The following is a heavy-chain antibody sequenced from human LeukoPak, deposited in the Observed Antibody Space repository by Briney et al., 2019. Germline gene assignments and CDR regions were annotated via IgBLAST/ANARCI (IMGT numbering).Heavy chain of an antibody. Sequence: KTSETLSLTCTVSGGSISSSSYYWGWIRQPPGKGLEWIGSIYYSGSTYYNPSLKSRVTISVDTSKNQFSLKLSSVTAADTAVYYCARHGSVGYRYAHDYWGQGTLVTVSS. CDR3: ARHGSVGYRYAHDY. D-gene: IGHD5-18*01. J-gene: IGHJ4*02. CDR2: IYYSGST. CDR1: GGSISSSSYY. V-gene: IGHV4-39*01.